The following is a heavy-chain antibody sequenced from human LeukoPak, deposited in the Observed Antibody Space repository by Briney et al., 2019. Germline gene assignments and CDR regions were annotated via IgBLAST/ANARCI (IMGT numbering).Heavy chain of an antibody. CDR2: IKPDGSEK. CDR1: GFTFTSYW. CDR3: ARGGAGHSSGWYASYY. D-gene: IGHD6-19*01. Sequence: PGGSLRLSCAASGFTFTSYWMNWVRQAPGKGLEWVANIKPDGSEKYYVDSVKGRFTISRDNAKNSLYLQMNSLRAEDMAVYYCARGGAGHSSGWYASYYWGQGTLVTVSS. J-gene: IGHJ4*02. V-gene: IGHV3-7*01.